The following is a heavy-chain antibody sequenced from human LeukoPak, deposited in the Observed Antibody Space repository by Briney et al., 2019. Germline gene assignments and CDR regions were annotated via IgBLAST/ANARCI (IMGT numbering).Heavy chain of an antibody. Sequence: PSETLSLTCAVYGGSFSGYYWSWIRQPPGKGLEWIGEINHSGSTNYNPSLKRRVTISVDTSKNQFSVKLSSVTAADTAVYYCARVRVSPGYYYGSGSHGGFDYWGQGTLVTVSS. D-gene: IGHD3-10*01. CDR1: GGSFSGYY. V-gene: IGHV4-34*01. CDR2: INHSGST. CDR3: ARVRVSPGYYYGSGSHGGFDY. J-gene: IGHJ4*02.